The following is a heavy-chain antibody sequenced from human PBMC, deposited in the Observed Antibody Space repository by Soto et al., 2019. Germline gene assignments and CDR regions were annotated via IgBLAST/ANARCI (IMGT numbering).Heavy chain of an antibody. CDR1: GFSLSNARMG. V-gene: IGHV2-26*01. CDR3: ARIWGPYYYYRMDV. CDR2: IFSNDEK. D-gene: IGHD7-27*01. J-gene: IGHJ6*02. Sequence: QVTLKESGPVLVKPTETLTLTCTVSGFSLSNARMGVSWIRQPPGKALEWLAHIFSNDEKSYSTSLKSRLTISKDTSKSQVVLTMTNMDPVDTATYYCARIWGPYYYYRMDVWGQGTTVTVSS.